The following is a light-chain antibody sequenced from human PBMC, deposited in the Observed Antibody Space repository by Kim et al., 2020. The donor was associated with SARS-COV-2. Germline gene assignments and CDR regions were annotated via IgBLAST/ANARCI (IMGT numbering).Light chain of an antibody. CDR2: DVN. CDR3: SSYTNTDTYV. J-gene: IGLJ1*01. V-gene: IGLV2-14*03. CDR1: TSNIGNYKY. Sequence: QSALTQPASVSGSPGQSITISCTGTTSNIGNYKYVSWYQQHPGKAPKIIIYDVNERPSGVSNHFSGSKSGNTASLTISGLQAEDEADYYCSSYTNTDTYVFGSGTKVTVL.